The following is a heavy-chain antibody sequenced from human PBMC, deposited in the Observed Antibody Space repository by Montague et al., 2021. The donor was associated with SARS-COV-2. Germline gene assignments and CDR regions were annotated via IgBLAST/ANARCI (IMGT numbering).Heavy chain of an antibody. CDR3: AREYSSGVYFDY. CDR1: GFSLSTSGMC. J-gene: IGHJ4*02. Sequence: PALVKPTQTLTLTCTFSGFSLSTSGMCVSWIRQPPGKALEWLARXXWDDDKYYSTSLKTRLTISKDTSKNQVVLTMTNMGPVDTATYYCAREYSSGVYFDYWGQGTLVTVSS. V-gene: IGHV2-70*11. D-gene: IGHD6-19*01. CDR2: XXWDDDK.